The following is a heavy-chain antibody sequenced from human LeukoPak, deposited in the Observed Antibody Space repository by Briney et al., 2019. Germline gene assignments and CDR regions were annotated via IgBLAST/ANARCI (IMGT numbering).Heavy chain of an antibody. V-gene: IGHV4-59*01. J-gene: IGHJ3*02. Sequence: SETLSLTCAVYGGSFSGYYWSWIRQPPGEGLEWIGYIYYSGSTNYNPSLKSRVTISVDTSKNQFSLKLSSVTAADTAVYYCARDAIAFGAFDIWGQGTMVTVSS. D-gene: IGHD3-10*01. CDR3: ARDAIAFGAFDI. CDR1: GGSFSGYY. CDR2: IYYSGST.